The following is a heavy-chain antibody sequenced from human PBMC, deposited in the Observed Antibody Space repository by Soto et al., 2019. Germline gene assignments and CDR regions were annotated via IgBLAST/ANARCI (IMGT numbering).Heavy chain of an antibody. CDR3: ARWVGGSMYDNSGKYDS. D-gene: IGHD3-22*01. CDR2: VAYDGSKT. CDR1: GFTFSSNG. V-gene: IGHV3-30*03. Sequence: QVQLVESGGGAVQPGRSLRLTCAASGFTFSSNGMHWVRQAPGKGLEWVALVAYDGSKTYYGDSVRGRFTISRDNSENTLYLQMNSLRAEDTAVYYCARWVGGSMYDNSGKYDSWGQGTLVTVSS. J-gene: IGHJ5*01.